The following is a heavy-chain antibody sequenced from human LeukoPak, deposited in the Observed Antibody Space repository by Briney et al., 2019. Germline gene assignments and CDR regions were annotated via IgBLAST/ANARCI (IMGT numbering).Heavy chain of an antibody. V-gene: IGHV3-23*01. J-gene: IGHJ4*02. CDR3: AKTYNWNYDY. CDR1: GFTFSSYA. Sequence: PGGSLRLSCVASGFTFSSYAMSWVRQAPGKGLEWVSVISGSGDSTYYADSVKGRFTFSRVNSKNTLYLQMNSLRAEDTAVYYCAKTYNWNYDYWGQGTLVTVSS. CDR2: ISGSGDST. D-gene: IGHD1-7*01.